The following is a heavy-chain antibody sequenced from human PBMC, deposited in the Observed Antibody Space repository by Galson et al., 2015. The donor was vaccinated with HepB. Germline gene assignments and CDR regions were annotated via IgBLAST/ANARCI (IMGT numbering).Heavy chain of an antibody. Sequence: SVKVSCKASGYSFTRSAMNWVRQAPGQGLEWMGWINTNTGDPAYAQGFIGRFVFSLDTSVSTAYLEISSLKAEDTAVYYCAREGPGVVPSAWFDPWGQGTLVTVSS. CDR3: AREGPGVVPSAWFDP. CDR1: GYSFTRSA. V-gene: IGHV7-4-1*02. CDR2: INTNTGDP. J-gene: IGHJ5*02. D-gene: IGHD3-3*01.